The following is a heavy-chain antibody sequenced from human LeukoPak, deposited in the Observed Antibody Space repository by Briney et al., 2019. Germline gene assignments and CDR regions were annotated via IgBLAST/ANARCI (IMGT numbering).Heavy chain of an antibody. D-gene: IGHD2-2*01. V-gene: IGHV3-23*01. J-gene: IGHJ4*02. CDR1: GFTFSSYA. Sequence: PGGSLRLSCAVSGFTFSSYAMTWVRQAPGKGLEWVSAVSDSGVGTYYADSVKGRFTISRDNSKNTLYLQMNSLRAEDTAVYYCAKIVGYCSSTSCYGFDYWGQGTLVTVSS. CDR2: VSDSGVGT. CDR3: AKIVGYCSSTSCYGFDY.